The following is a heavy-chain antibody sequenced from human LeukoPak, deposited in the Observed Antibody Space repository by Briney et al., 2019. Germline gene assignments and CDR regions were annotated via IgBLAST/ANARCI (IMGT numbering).Heavy chain of an antibody. CDR2: IYYSGST. Sequence: SETLSLTCTVSGGSISSSSYYWGWIRQSPRKGLEWIGSIYYSGSTYYNPSLKSRVTISVDTSKNQFSLKLSSVTAADTAVYYCARRRNYDILTGYFYFDYWGQGTLVTVSS. CDR1: GGSISSSSYY. J-gene: IGHJ4*02. CDR3: ARRRNYDILTGYFYFDY. D-gene: IGHD3-9*01. V-gene: IGHV4-39*01.